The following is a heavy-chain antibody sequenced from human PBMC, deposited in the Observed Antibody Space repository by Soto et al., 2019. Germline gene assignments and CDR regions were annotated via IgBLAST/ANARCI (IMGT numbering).Heavy chain of an antibody. D-gene: IGHD2-15*01. J-gene: IGHJ4*02. V-gene: IGHV4-39*01. CDR3: ARHYRPSDIVVVVAAMDY. Sequence: QLQLQESGPGLVKPSETLSLTCTVSGGSISSSSYYWGWIRQPPGKGLEWIGSIYYSGSTYYNPSLKSRVTISVDTSKNQFSLKLSSVTAADTAVYYCARHYRPSDIVVVVAAMDYWGQGTLVTVSS. CDR2: IYYSGST. CDR1: GGSISSSSYY.